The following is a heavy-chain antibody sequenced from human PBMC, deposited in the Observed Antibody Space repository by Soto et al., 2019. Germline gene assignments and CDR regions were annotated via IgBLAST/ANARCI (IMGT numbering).Heavy chain of an antibody. D-gene: IGHD3-10*01. CDR3: ATGGASGAFFDD. J-gene: IGHJ4*02. CDR2: INPNSGDT. CDR1: AYTFAGYY. V-gene: IGHV1-2*02. Sequence: QVPVEQSGAEVKKPGASVKVSCKASAYTFAGYYMHWVRQAPGQGLEWMGWINPNSGDTNYAPKFQDRVTLTRDTSISTGYMELSRLKSDDPAVYYCATGGASGAFFDDWGQGTLVTVSS.